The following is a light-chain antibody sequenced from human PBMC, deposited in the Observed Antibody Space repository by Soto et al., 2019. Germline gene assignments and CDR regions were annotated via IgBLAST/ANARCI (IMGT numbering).Light chain of an antibody. Sequence: DIQVTQSPSSLSASVGDTVSITCRGGQIINRYFNWYQQKPGKAPKLLIYAASTLQSGVPSRFSGSGSGTDFTLTISSLHPEAFATYYCQQSYTTPLTFGGGTRVETK. CDR1: QIINRY. J-gene: IGKJ4*01. CDR2: AAS. CDR3: QQSYTTPLT. V-gene: IGKV1-39*01.